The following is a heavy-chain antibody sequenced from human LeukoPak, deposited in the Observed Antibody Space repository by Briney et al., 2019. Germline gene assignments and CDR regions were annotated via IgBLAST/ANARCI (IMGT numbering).Heavy chain of an antibody. Sequence: GGSLRLSCTASGLTFGDYAMSWFRQAPGKGLEWGGFIRSKAYGGTTEYAASVKGRFTISRDDSKSIAYLQMNSLKTEDTAVHYCTREAYGDQETLNFDYWGQGTLVTVSS. CDR3: TREAYGDQETLNFDY. CDR2: IRSKAYGGTT. J-gene: IGHJ4*02. CDR1: GLTFGDYA. D-gene: IGHD4-17*01. V-gene: IGHV3-49*03.